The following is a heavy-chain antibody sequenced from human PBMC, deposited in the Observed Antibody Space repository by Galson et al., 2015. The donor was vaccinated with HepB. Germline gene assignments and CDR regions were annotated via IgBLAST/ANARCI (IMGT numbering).Heavy chain of an antibody. CDR3: ARDEVLTGYGGLDK. Sequence: SLRLSCAASGFTFSSYAMHWVRQAPGKGLEWVAVISYDGSNKYYADSVKGRFTISRDNSKNTLYLQMNSLRAEDTAVYYCARDEVLTGYGGLDKWGQGTLVTVSS. V-gene: IGHV3-30-3*01. J-gene: IGHJ4*02. D-gene: IGHD3-9*01. CDR2: ISYDGSNK. CDR1: GFTFSSYA.